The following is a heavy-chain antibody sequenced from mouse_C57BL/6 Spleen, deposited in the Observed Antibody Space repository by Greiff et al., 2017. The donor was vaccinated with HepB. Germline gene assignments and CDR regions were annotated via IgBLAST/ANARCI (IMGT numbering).Heavy chain of an antibody. V-gene: IGHV3-6*01. CDR2: ISYDGSN. D-gene: IGHD1-1*01. CDR3: ARTVVAWYFDV. CDR1: GYSITSGYY. J-gene: IGHJ1*03. Sequence: EVKLLESGPGLVKPSQSLSLTCSVTGYSITSGYYWNWIRQFPGNKLEWMGYISYDGSNNYNPSLKNRISITRDTSKNQFFLKLNSVTTEDTATYYCARTVVAWYFDVWGTGTTVTVSS.